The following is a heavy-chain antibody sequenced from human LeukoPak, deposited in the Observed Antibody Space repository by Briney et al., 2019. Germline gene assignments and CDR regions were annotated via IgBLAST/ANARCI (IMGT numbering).Heavy chain of an antibody. CDR2: IYYSGST. CDR1: GGSISSYY. V-gene: IGHV4-59*12. CDR3: ARDPNYDILTGYYPNHFDY. J-gene: IGHJ4*02. D-gene: IGHD3-9*01. Sequence: SETLSLTCTVSGGSISSYYWSWIRQPPGKGLEWIGYIYYSGSTNYNPSLKSRVTISVDTSKNQFSLKLSSVTAADTAVYYCARDPNYDILTGYYPNHFDYWGQGTLVTVSS.